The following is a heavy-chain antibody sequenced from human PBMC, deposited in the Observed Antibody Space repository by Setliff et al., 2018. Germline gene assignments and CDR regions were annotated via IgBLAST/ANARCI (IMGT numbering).Heavy chain of an antibody. J-gene: IGHJ5*02. CDR2: INHSGGI. D-gene: IGHD3-10*01. V-gene: IGHV4-34*01. Sequence: SETLSLTCSLELGSFTGYYWTWIRQVPGKGLEWIGGINHSGGINYNPSLKSRVTISLDQSMSQFSLKVTSVSAADTAVYYCARAGGYYGSGSYYNDGWFDPWGQGTLVTVSS. CDR1: LGSFTGYY. CDR3: ARAGGYYGSGSYYNDGWFDP.